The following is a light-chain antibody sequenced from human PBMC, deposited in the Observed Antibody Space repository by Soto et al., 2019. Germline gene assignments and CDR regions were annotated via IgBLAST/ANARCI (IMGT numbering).Light chain of an antibody. J-gene: IGLJ2*01. CDR1: SSDIGAYNF. CDR2: DVN. V-gene: IGLV2-14*03. Sequence: QPVLTQPASVSGSPGQSITISCTGTSSDIGAYNFVSWYQQHPGKAPKLMLYDVNIRPSGVSNRFSGSKSGNTASLTISGLQAEDEADDYCTSWTTSTTMIFGGGTKVTVL. CDR3: TSWTTSTTMI.